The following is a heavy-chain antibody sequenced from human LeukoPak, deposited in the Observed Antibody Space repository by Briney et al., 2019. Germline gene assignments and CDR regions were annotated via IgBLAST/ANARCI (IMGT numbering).Heavy chain of an antibody. CDR1: GFTFSSHS. Sequence: GGSLRLSCAASGFTFSSHSMNWVRQAPGKGLEWVSSISSSSYIYYADSVKGRFTISRDNAKNSLYLQMNSLRAEDTAVYYCARDPGDRTYDYWGQGTLVTVSS. CDR3: ARDPGDRTYDY. D-gene: IGHD1-14*01. CDR2: ISSSSYI. J-gene: IGHJ4*02. V-gene: IGHV3-21*01.